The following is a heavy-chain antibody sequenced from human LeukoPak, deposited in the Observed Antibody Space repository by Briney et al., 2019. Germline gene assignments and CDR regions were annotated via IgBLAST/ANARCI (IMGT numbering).Heavy chain of an antibody. Sequence: GGSLRLSCAASGFTFSSYSMNWVRQAPGKGLELVSSISSSSSYIYYADSVKGRFTISRDNSKNTLYLQMNSLRAEDTAVYYCAKGEVTVAGKGENFQHWGQGTLVTVSS. CDR2: ISSSSSYI. CDR3: AKGEVTVAGKGENFQH. D-gene: IGHD6-19*01. V-gene: IGHV3-21*04. J-gene: IGHJ1*01. CDR1: GFTFSSYS.